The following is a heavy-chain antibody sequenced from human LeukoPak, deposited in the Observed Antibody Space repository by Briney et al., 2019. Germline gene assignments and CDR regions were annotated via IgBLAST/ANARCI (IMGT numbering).Heavy chain of an antibody. CDR1: GYTLTELS. CDR2: FDPEDGET. CDR3: ATGTPNPSPVNDYGDPYHYYYGMDV. D-gene: IGHD4-17*01. J-gene: IGHJ6*02. V-gene: IGHV1-24*01. Sequence: ASVKVSCKVSGYTLTELSMHWVRQAPGKGLEWMGGFDPEDGETIYAQKFQGRVTMTEDTSTDTAYMELSSLRSEDTAVYYCATGTPNPSPVNDYGDPYHYYYGMDVWGQGTTVTVSS.